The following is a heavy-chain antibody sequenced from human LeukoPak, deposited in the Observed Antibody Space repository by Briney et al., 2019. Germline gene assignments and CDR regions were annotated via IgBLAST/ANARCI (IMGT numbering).Heavy chain of an antibody. V-gene: IGHV4-59*01. D-gene: IGHD5-18*01. CDR1: GGSISHYY. CDR2: FYYSGNT. CDR3: ASARVVDTPTSYYMDV. Sequence: SETLSLTCTISGGSISHYYWNWIRQPPGKELEWIGYFYYSGNTNYNPSLKSRVTISLDMSKNQFSLKLTSVTAADTAVYYCASARVVDTPTSYYMDVWGKGTTVTVSS. J-gene: IGHJ6*03.